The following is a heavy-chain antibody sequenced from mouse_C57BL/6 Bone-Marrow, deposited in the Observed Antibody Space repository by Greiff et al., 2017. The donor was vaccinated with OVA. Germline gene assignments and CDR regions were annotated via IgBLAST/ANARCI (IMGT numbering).Heavy chain of an antibody. V-gene: IGHV1-55*01. CDR2: IYPGSGST. CDR3: ASYYCGSSYDWFAY. CDR1: GYTFTSYW. J-gene: IGHJ3*01. Sequence: QVQLQQPGAELVKPGASVKMSCKASGYTFTSYWITWVKQRPGQGLEWIGDIYPGSGSTNYNEKFKSKATLTVDTSSSTAYMQLSSLTSEDSAVYYCASYYCGSSYDWFAYWGEGTLVTVSA. D-gene: IGHD1-1*01.